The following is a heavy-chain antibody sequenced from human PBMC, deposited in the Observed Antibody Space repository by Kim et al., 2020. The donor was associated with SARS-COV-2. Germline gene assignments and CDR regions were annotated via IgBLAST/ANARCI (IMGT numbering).Heavy chain of an antibody. CDR2: IWNDGTNR. Sequence: GGSLRLSCAASGFTFRSYGMHWVRQAPVKGLEWVAVIWNDGTNRFYGDSVRGRFTISRDNSKDTVYLQMNSLTVEDTAVYYCARGDSTTSYYYYMDVWGKGTTVTVSS. D-gene: IGHD6-13*01. CDR3: ARGDSTTSYYYYMDV. J-gene: IGHJ6*03. CDR1: GFTFRSYG. V-gene: IGHV3-33*01.